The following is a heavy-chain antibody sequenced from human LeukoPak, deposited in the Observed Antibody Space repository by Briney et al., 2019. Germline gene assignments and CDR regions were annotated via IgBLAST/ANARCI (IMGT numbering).Heavy chain of an antibody. J-gene: IGHJ4*02. Sequence: PSETLSLTCAVYGGSFSGYYWGWIRQPPGKGLEWIGEINHSGSTNYNPSLKSRVTISVDTSKNQFSLKLSSVTAADTAVYYCARGPHGYCSSTSCLTHDYWGQGTLVTVSS. V-gene: IGHV4-34*01. D-gene: IGHD2-2*03. CDR2: INHSGST. CDR1: GGSFSGYY. CDR3: ARGPHGYCSSTSCLTHDY.